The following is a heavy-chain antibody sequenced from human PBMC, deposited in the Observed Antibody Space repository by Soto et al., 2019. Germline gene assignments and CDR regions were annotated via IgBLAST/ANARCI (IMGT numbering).Heavy chain of an antibody. Sequence: QVQLQESGPGLVKPSQTLSLTCTVSGGSISSGGYYWSWIRQHPGKGLEWIGYIYSSGSTYYNPSLKSRVTISVDTSKNQFSLKLSSVTVADTAVYYCARGIGYYYGSGSDGSGTFDYWGQGTLVTVSS. CDR1: GGSISSGGYY. CDR2: IYSSGST. CDR3: ARGIGYYYGSGSDGSGTFDY. J-gene: IGHJ4*02. V-gene: IGHV4-31*03. D-gene: IGHD3-10*01.